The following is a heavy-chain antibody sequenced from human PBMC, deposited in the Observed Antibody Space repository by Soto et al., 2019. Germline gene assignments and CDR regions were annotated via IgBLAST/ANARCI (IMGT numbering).Heavy chain of an antibody. J-gene: IGHJ6*02. CDR2: ITWNGANT. CDR1: GFRFDEYN. Sequence: GGSLRLSCAASGFRFDEYNMHWVRQAPGKGLEWLSLITWNGANTYYADSVKGRFTISRDGTTKSVSLQMTSLKREDTGLYYCARETLSYGSALDVWGQGTTVTVSS. V-gene: IGHV3-43*01. CDR3: ARETLSYGSALDV. D-gene: IGHD3-16*01.